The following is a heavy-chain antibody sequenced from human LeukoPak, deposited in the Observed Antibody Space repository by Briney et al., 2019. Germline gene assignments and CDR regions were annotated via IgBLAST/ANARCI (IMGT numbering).Heavy chain of an antibody. D-gene: IGHD3-22*01. Sequence: GGSLRLSCAASGFTFSDYYMDWVRQAPGKGLEWVGRIRDKANSYTTEYAASVKGRFTISRDDSKNSLYLHMNSLKTEDTAVYYCSRSLRDSGFSSDYWGQGTLVTVSS. CDR1: GFTFSDYY. J-gene: IGHJ4*02. V-gene: IGHV3-72*01. CDR3: SRSLRDSGFSSDY. CDR2: IRDKANSYTT.